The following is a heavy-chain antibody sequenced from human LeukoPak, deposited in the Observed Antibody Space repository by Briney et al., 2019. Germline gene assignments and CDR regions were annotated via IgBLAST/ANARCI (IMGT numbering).Heavy chain of an antibody. CDR1: GFTFSTYD. CDR3: ARNGGPAALPYNVDD. J-gene: IGHJ6*02. D-gene: IGHD2-2*01. Sequence: GGSLRLSCAASGFTFSTYDMPWVRQAPGKGLEWVAVISYDGSNRYYADSVKGRFTISRDNSKNSLYLQMNSLRAEDTAVYFCARNGGPAALPYNVDDWGQGTTVTVSS. CDR2: ISYDGSNR. V-gene: IGHV3-30*03.